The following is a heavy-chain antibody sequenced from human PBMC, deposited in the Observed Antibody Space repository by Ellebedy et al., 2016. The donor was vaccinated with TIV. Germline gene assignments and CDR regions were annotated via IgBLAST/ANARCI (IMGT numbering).Heavy chain of an antibody. CDR1: GFTFRSYW. Sequence: PGGSLRLSCAGSGFTFRSYWMSWVCQAPGKGLEWVANINKDGSEKYYVDSVKGRFTISRDNAKKSLYLQMNSLRAEDTAVYYCVRYVAAFDIWGQGTMVTVSS. V-gene: IGHV3-7*05. J-gene: IGHJ3*02. CDR2: INKDGSEK. CDR3: VRYVAAFDI. D-gene: IGHD3-16*01.